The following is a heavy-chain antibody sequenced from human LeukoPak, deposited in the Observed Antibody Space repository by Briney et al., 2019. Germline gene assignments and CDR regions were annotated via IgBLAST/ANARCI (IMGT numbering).Heavy chain of an antibody. Sequence: GASVKVSCKASGYTFTTYGIYWLRPAPGQGLEWMGWISGYNGYTNYAQKFQGRVTMTTDTSTSTAYMELRSLRSDDTAVYYCARVGGCSGGRCYSGVYYYDHIDVWGKGTTVTVS. CDR3: ARVGGCSGGRCYSGVYYYDHIDV. J-gene: IGHJ6*03. CDR1: GYTFTTYG. D-gene: IGHD2-15*01. V-gene: IGHV1-18*01. CDR2: ISGYNGYT.